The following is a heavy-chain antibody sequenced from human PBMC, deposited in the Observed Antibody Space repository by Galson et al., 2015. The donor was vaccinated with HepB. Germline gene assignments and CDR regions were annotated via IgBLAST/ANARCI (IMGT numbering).Heavy chain of an antibody. V-gene: IGHV3-30*04. CDR2: ILSDGNNK. Sequence: SLRLSCAASGFTFSTYAMHWVRQAPGKGLEWVAVILSDGNNKYYADSEKGRFIISRDNSKSTLFLQMHSLRADDTAVYYCARGWVRGNFDYWGQGTLVTVSS. J-gene: IGHJ4*02. CDR3: ARGWVRGNFDY. D-gene: IGHD1-26*01. CDR1: GFTFSTYA.